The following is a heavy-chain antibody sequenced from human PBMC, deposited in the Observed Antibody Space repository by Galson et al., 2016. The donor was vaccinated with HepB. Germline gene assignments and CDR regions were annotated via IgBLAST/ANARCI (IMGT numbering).Heavy chain of an antibody. Sequence: SLRLSCAASGLSVSNNYMSWVRQAPGKGLEWVSVIYSGGTTFYSGSVKGRFIVSKDNSKNTLYLQMNSVRAEDTAIYYWVRDRGSATHSYYHGMDVWGQGTTVTVSS. V-gene: IGHV3-53*01. D-gene: IGHD3-10*01. CDR1: GLSVSNNY. CDR3: VRDRGSATHSYYHGMDV. J-gene: IGHJ6*02. CDR2: IYSGGTT.